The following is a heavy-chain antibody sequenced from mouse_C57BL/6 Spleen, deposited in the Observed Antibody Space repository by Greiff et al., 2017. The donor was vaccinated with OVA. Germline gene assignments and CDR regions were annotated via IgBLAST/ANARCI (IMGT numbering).Heavy chain of an antibody. J-gene: IGHJ2*01. D-gene: IGHD4-1*02. CDR3: ARGANWENYFDY. CDR1: GYTFTSYW. V-gene: IGHV1-61*01. CDR2: IYPSDSET. Sequence: QVQLQQPGAELVRPGSSVKLSCKASGYTFTSYWMDWVKQRPGQGLEWIGNIYPSDSETHYNQKFKDKATLTVDKSSSTAYMQLSSLTSEDSAVYYCARGANWENYFDYWGQGTTLTVSS.